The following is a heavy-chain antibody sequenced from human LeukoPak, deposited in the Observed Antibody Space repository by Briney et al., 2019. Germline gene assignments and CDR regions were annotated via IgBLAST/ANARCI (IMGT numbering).Heavy chain of an antibody. CDR1: GFTFSSYA. CDR2: ISYDGSNK. J-gene: IGHJ6*03. Sequence: PGGSLRLSCAASGFTFSSYAMHWVRQAPGKGLEWVAVISYDGSNKYYADSVKGRFTISRDNSKNTLYLQMNSLRAEDTAVYYCARDGRYCSSTSCREGDYYMDVWGKGTTVTVSS. CDR3: ARDGRYCSSTSCREGDYYMDV. V-gene: IGHV3-30-3*01. D-gene: IGHD2-2*01.